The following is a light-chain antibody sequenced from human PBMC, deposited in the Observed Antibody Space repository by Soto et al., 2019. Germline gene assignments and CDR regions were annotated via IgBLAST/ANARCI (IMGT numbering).Light chain of an antibody. Sequence: EILLTQSPATLSLSPGERATLSCRASQSVSSYLAWYQHKPGQAPRLLISDASNRATGIPARFSGSGSGTDFTLTISSLEPEDFAVYYCQQRTNWLFTFGPGTKVDIK. V-gene: IGKV3-11*01. CDR3: QQRTNWLFT. CDR1: QSVSSY. J-gene: IGKJ3*01. CDR2: DAS.